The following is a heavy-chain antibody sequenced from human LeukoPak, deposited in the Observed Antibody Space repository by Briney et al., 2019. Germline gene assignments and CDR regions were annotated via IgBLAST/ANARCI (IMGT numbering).Heavy chain of an antibody. D-gene: IGHD5-18*01. CDR3: AKDHGYSQIVDYYYMDV. Sequence: GGSLRLSCAASGFTFSSYGMHWVRQAPGKGLEWVAFIRYDGSNKYYADSVKGRFTISRDNSKNTLYLQMNSLRVEDTAVYYCAKDHGYSQIVDYYYMDVWGKGTTVTVSS. V-gene: IGHV3-30*02. J-gene: IGHJ6*03. CDR2: IRYDGSNK. CDR1: GFTFSSYG.